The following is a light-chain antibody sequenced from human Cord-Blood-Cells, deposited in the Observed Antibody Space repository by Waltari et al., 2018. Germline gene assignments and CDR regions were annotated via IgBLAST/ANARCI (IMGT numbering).Light chain of an antibody. CDR2: SNN. CDR3: AAWDDSLNGPV. V-gene: IGLV1-44*01. CDR1: SSNIGSNT. J-gene: IGLJ2*01. Sequence: QSVLTQPPSASGTPGQRVTISCSGSSSNIGSNTVNWYQQLPGTAPKLLIDSNNQGPSGVPDRFSGSKSGTSASLAISGLQSEDEAEYYCAAWDDSLNGPVFGGGTKLTVL.